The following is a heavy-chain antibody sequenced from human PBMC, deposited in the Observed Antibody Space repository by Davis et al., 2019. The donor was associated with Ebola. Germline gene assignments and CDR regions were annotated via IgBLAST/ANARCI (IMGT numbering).Heavy chain of an antibody. J-gene: IGHJ4*02. V-gene: IGHV3-33*06. CDR3: AKGDCSGGICYPDY. CDR2: IWYDGSNE. CDR1: GFTFSNFA. Sequence: GGSLRLSCAASGFTFSNFAMHWVRQAPGKGLEWVAVIWYDGSNEYYADSVKGRFTISRDNSKNTLFLQMNSLRAEDTAVYYCAKGDCSGGICYPDYWGQGTLVTVSS. D-gene: IGHD2-15*01.